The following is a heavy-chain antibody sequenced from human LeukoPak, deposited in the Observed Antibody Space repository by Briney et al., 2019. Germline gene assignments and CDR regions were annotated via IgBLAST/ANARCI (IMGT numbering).Heavy chain of an antibody. CDR3: ARDVVGATPEGYNYYYGMDV. CDR1: GFTFSSYS. D-gene: IGHD1-26*01. V-gene: IGHV3-21*01. CDR2: ISSSRSYI. J-gene: IGHJ6*02. Sequence: KPGGSLRLSCAASGFTFSSYSMNWVRQAPGKGLEWVSSISSSRSYIYYADSVKGRFTISRDNAKNSLYLQMNSLRAEDTAVYYCARDVVGATPEGYNYYYGMDVWGQGTTVSVSS.